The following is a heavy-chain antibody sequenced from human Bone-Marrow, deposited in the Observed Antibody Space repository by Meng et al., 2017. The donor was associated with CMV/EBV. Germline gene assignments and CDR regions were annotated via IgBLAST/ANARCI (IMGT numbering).Heavy chain of an antibody. J-gene: IGHJ4*02. CDR1: GDSVSSKSAA. V-gene: IGHV6-1*01. CDR2: TYYRYKWNN. CDR3: ARLGGDVDY. Sequence: AISGDSVSSKSAAWNGIRQSPSRGLEWQGRTYYRYKWNNEYAVSVKSRIIITPDTSKNQFSLQLNSVTPEDTAVYYCARLGGDVDYWGQGTLVTVSS. D-gene: IGHD3-16*01.